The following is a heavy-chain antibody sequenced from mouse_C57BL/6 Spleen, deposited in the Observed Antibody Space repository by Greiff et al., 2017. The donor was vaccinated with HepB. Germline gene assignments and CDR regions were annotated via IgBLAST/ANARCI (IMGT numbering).Heavy chain of an antibody. CDR1: GFTFSDYG. J-gene: IGHJ4*01. CDR2: ISSGSSTI. D-gene: IGHD1-1*01. V-gene: IGHV5-17*01. Sequence: EVKLMESGGGLVKPGGSLKLSCAASGFTFSDYGMHWVRQAPEKGLEWVAYISSGSSTIYYADTVKGRFTISRDNAKNTLFLQMTSLRSEDTAMYYCARRVTTVRGYAMDYWGQGTSVTVSS. CDR3: ARRVTTVRGYAMDY.